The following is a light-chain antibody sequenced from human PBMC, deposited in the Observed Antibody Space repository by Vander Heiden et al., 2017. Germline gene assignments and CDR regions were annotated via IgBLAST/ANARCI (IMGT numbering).Light chain of an antibody. CDR1: QSISSW. V-gene: IGKV1-5*03. CDR3: LPYSRYQYT. Sequence: IQMTQSPSTLPASVGDRVTITSRASQSISSWLAWYQQKPGKAPKLLIYKASSLESGVPSRFSGSRSRSHFPLPFLRLQPPSFPPSFSLPYSRYQYTFGPGPNLEIK. J-gene: IGKJ2*01. CDR2: KAS.